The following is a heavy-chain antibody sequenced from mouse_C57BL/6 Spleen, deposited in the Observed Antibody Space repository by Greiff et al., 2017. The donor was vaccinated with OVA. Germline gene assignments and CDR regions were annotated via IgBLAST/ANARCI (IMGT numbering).Heavy chain of an antibody. V-gene: IGHV1-80*01. CDR2: IYPGDGDT. CDR3: ARAGYYYGSSYGYFDV. J-gene: IGHJ1*03. CDR1: GYAFSSYW. Sequence: VQLQESGAELVKPGASVKISCKASGYAFSSYWMNWVKQRPGTGLEWIGQIYPGDGDTNYNGKFKGKATLTADKSSSTAYMQLSSLTSEDSAVYFCARAGYYYGSSYGYFDVWVTGTTVTVSS. D-gene: IGHD1-1*01.